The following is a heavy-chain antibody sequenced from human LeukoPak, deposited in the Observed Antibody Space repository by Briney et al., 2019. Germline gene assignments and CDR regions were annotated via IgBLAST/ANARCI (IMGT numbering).Heavy chain of an antibody. D-gene: IGHD4-17*01. V-gene: IGHV1-24*01. CDR3: ATDQGYGDYVFDY. Sequence: GASVKVSCKVSGYTLTELSMHWVRQAPGKGLEWMGGFDPEDGETIYAQKFQGSVTMTEDTSTDTAYMELSSLRSEDTAVYYCATDQGYGDYVFDYWGQGTLVTVSS. CDR1: GYTLTELS. CDR2: FDPEDGET. J-gene: IGHJ4*02.